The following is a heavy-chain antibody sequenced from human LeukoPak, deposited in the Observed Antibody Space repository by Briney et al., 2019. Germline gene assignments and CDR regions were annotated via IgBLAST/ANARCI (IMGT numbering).Heavy chain of an antibody. D-gene: IGHD1-26*01. J-gene: IGHJ4*02. V-gene: IGHV5-51*01. CDR1: GYSFTNYW. CDR2: IYPDDSDT. CDR3: ARHGREEDMYYFDS. Sequence: GESLQISCKGSGYSFTNYWIGWVRQMPGKGLECMGIIYPDDSDTRYSPSFQGQVTISVDKSISTAFLQWSSLKASDTAMYYCARHGREEDMYYFDSWGQGTLVTVSS.